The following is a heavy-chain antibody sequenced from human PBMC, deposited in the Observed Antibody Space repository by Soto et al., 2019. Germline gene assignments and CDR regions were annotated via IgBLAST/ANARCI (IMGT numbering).Heavy chain of an antibody. V-gene: IGHV4-39*07. J-gene: IGHJ4*01. CDR2: IYHGGST. CDR1: GDSISSSYYY. CDR3: ARVHVMVVAGSTFDY. Sequence: SATLSLTCSVSGDSISSSYYYWGWIRQPPGKGLEWIASIYHGGSTFYNPSLKSRITISGDTSNNQFSLKLTSVTAADTAVYYCARVHVMVVAGSTFDYWGHGTLVTLPS. D-gene: IGHD6-19*01.